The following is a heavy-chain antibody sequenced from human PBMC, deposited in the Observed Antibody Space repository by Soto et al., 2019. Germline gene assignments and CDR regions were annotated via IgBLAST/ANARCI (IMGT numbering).Heavy chain of an antibody. Sequence: ASVNVSCKASGYTFTSYGISWVRQAPGQGLEWMGWISAYNGNTNYAQKLQGRVTMTTDTSTSTAYMELRSLRSDDTAVYYCATNLMRLSGYSSSWPEFDYWGQGTLVTVSS. CDR2: ISAYNGNT. D-gene: IGHD6-13*01. CDR3: ATNLMRLSGYSSSWPEFDY. V-gene: IGHV1-18*01. CDR1: GYTFTSYG. J-gene: IGHJ4*02.